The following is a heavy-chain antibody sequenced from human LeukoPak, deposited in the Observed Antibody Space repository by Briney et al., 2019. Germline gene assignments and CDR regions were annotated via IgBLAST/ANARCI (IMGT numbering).Heavy chain of an antibody. CDR1: PDSIYSYY. D-gene: IGHD2-2*01. Sequence: SETLSLNCAVSPDSIYSYYLRWIRQPPGRGLQWLGHIYSSGSSTYNPSLRGRVTISVDMSKNQFSLQLTSVTAADTAVYYCARGRVVVVPAAYDAFALWGQGKMVTVSS. CDR3: ARGRVVVVPAAYDAFAL. V-gene: IGHV4-59*01. CDR2: IYSSGSS. J-gene: IGHJ3*01.